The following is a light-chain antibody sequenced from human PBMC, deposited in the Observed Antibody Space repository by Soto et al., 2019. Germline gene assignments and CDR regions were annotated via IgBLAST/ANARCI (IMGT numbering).Light chain of an antibody. CDR3: QQYNSYFQT. CDR2: DAS. CDR1: SSISNY. J-gene: IGKJ1*01. Sequence: EIRMTQTPSSLSASVVDRFTITFLASSSISNYLNWYQQTPGKAPKLLIYDASSLESGVPLRFSGSGSGTDFTLSISSLQPDDSATYYCQQYNSYFQTFGRGTKV. V-gene: IGKV1-5*01.